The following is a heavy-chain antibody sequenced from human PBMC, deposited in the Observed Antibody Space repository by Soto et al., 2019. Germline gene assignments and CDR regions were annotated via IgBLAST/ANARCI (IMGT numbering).Heavy chain of an antibody. CDR2: IYYSGST. V-gene: IGHV4-59*01. Sequence: PSETLSLTCTVYGGSISRYYWSWIRQPPGKGLEWIGYIYYSGSTNYNPSLKSRVTISVDTSKNQFSLKLSSVTAADTAVYYCARGNPSRVSSSSLKLYLFDYWGQGTLVTGSS. CDR3: ARGNPSRVSSSSLKLYLFDY. J-gene: IGHJ4*02. D-gene: IGHD6-6*01. CDR1: GGSISRYY.